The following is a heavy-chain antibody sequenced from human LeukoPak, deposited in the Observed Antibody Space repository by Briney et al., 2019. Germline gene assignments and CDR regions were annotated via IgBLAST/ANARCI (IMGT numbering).Heavy chain of an antibody. D-gene: IGHD3-3*01. Sequence: GGSLRLSCAASGFTFSSYAMHWVRQAPGKGLEWVAVISYDGSNKYYADSVKGRFTISRDNSKNTLYLQMNSLRAEDTAVYYCAVTRGVPTPNYFDYWGQGTLVTVSS. V-gene: IGHV3-30-3*01. CDR1: GFTFSSYA. CDR3: AVTRGVPTPNYFDY. J-gene: IGHJ4*02. CDR2: ISYDGSNK.